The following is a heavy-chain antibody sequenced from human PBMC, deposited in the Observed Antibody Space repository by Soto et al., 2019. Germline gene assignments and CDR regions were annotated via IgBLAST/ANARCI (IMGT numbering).Heavy chain of an antibody. J-gene: IGHJ4*02. V-gene: IGHV1-3*01. Sequence: ASVKVSCKASGYTFTSYAMHWVRQAPGQRLEWMGWINAGNGNTKYSQKFQGRVTITRDTSASTAYMELSSLRSEDTAVYYCARGGTYGSSWYYFDYWGQGTLVTAPQ. CDR3: ARGGTYGSSWYYFDY. CDR1: GYTFTSYA. D-gene: IGHD6-13*01. CDR2: INAGNGNT.